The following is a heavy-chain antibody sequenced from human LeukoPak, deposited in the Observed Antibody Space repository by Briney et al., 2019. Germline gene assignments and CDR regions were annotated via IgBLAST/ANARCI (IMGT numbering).Heavy chain of an antibody. CDR1: GSTFSSYA. CDR3: ARAPRRDGYNIDY. Sequence: GGSLRLSCAASGSTFSSYAMSWVRQAPGKGLEWVSAISGSGGSTYYADSVKGRFTISRDNSKNTLYLQMNSLRAEDTAVYYCARAPRRDGYNIDYWGQGTLVTVSS. V-gene: IGHV3-23*01. D-gene: IGHD5-24*01. J-gene: IGHJ4*02. CDR2: ISGSGGST.